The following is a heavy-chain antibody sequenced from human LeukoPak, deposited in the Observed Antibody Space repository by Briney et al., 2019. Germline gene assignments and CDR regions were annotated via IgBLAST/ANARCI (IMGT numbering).Heavy chain of an antibody. CDR2: INHSGST. CDR1: GGSFSGYY. V-gene: IGHV4-34*01. D-gene: IGHD2-2*01. Sequence: NPSETLSLTCAVYGGSFSGYYCSWIRQPPGKGLEWIGEINHSGSTYYNPSLKSRVTISVDTSKNQFSLKLSSVTAADTAVYYCARHKDIVVVPAAIRYWGQGTLVTVSS. CDR3: ARHKDIVVVPAAIRY. J-gene: IGHJ4*02.